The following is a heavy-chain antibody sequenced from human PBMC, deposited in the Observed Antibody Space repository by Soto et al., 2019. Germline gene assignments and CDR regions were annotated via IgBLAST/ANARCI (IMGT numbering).Heavy chain of an antibody. D-gene: IGHD2-8*01. CDR1: AFTFSDHY. CDR3: ARDCTNGVCYPSYHYGMDV. CDR2: TRNKANSYTT. V-gene: IGHV3-72*01. J-gene: IGHJ6*02. Sequence: GGSLRLSCAASAFTFSDHYMDWVRQAPGKGLEWVGRTRNKANSYTTEYAASVKGRFTISRDDSKNSLYLQMNSLKTEDTAVYYCARDCTNGVCYPSYHYGMDVWGQGTTVTV.